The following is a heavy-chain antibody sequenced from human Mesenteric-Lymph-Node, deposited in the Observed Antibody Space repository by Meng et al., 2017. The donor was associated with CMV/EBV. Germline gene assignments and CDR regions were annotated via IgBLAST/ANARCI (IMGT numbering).Heavy chain of an antibody. J-gene: IGHJ4*02. V-gene: IGHV4-39*07. CDR1: GGSISSGSYY. D-gene: IGHD3-22*01. Sequence: GSLRLSCTVSGGSISSGSYYCGWIRQPPGKGLEWIGNIYYSGSTYYHPSLKSRVTISLDMSKNQFSLKLSSVTAADTAVYYCASTYYDSSGYTGLTFDYWGQGTLVTVSS. CDR3: ASTYYDSSGYTGLTFDY. CDR2: IYYSGST.